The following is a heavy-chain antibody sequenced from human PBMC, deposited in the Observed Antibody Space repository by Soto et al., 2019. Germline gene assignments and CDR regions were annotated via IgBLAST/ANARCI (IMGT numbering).Heavy chain of an antibody. J-gene: IGHJ6*02. Sequence: GGSLRLSCAVSGFSFRTYGFHWVRHTPGKGLVWVSRINNDGSNAAYADSVKGRFTISRDNAKNTLYMYMNFLRVEDTAVYYCARDETGPDVWGQGTTVTVSS. CDR3: ARDETGPDV. V-gene: IGHV3-74*01. CDR2: INNDGSNA. CDR1: GFSFRTYG.